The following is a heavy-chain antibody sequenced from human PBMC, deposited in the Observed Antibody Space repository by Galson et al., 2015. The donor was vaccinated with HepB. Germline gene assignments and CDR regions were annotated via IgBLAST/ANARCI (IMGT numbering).Heavy chain of an antibody. J-gene: IGHJ4*02. V-gene: IGHV3-9*01. CDR1: GFTFDDYA. CDR2: ISWNSGSI. D-gene: IGHD1-26*01. Sequence: SLRLSCAASGFTFDDYAMHWVRQAPGKGLEWVSGISWNSGSIGYADSVKGRFTISRDNAKNSLYLQMNSLRAEDTALYYCAKEGGAFIVGAPHSPSEVPFDYWGQGTLVTVSS. CDR3: AKEGGAFIVGAPHSPSEVPFDY.